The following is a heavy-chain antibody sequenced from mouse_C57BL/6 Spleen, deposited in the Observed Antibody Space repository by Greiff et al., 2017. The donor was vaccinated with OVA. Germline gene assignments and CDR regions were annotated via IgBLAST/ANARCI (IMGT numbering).Heavy chain of an antibody. CDR2: ISYDGSN. D-gene: IGHD1-1*01. CDR1: GYSITSGYY. V-gene: IGHV3-6*01. J-gene: IGHJ3*01. Sequence: EVKLQESGPGLVKPSQSLSLTCSVTGYSITSGYYWNWIRQFPGNKLEWMGYISYDGSNNYNPSLKNRISITRDTSKNQFFLKLNSVTTEDTATYYCAREGDYYGSPAWFAYWGQGTLVTVSA. CDR3: AREGDYYGSPAWFAY.